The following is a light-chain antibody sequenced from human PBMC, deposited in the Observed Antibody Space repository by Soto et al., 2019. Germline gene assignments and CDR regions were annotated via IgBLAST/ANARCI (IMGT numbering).Light chain of an antibody. CDR1: QSLLYNNTYNY. CDR2: FGS. V-gene: IGKV2-28*01. J-gene: IGKJ5*01. Sequence: VLTQPRSVSGSPGQSVTISCRSSQSLLYNNTYNYLDWYVQKPGQSPQLLIYFGSNRAPGVPDRFSGSGSGTDFTLKINRVEAEDVATYYCMQALPSLTVGKETRLAIK. CDR3: MQALPSLT.